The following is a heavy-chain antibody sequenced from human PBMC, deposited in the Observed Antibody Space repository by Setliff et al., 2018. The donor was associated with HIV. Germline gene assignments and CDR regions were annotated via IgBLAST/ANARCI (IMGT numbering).Heavy chain of an antibody. V-gene: IGHV4-59*01. CDR1: GGSISSYY. D-gene: IGHD3-22*01. CDR2: IFYSGST. Sequence: PSETLSLTCTVSGGSISSYYWSWIRQPPGKGLEWIGYIFYSGSTNYNPSLKSRVTISVDASKNQFSLWLSSVTAADTAVYYCARGLLRSRRRWFDPWGQGTLVTVSS. CDR3: ARGLLRSRRRWFDP. J-gene: IGHJ5*02.